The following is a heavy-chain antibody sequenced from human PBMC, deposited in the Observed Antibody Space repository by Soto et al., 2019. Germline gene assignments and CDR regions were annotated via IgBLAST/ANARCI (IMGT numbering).Heavy chain of an antibody. Sequence: QVQLVQSGAEVKKPGASVKVSCKASGYTFTSYYMHWVRQAPGQGLEWMGIINPSGGSTSYAQKFQGRVTMTRDTSTSTVYMELSSLRSEDTAVYYCARVDRQQLVSGEFDPWGQGTLVTVSS. CDR1: GYTFTSYY. V-gene: IGHV1-46*03. CDR2: INPSGGST. D-gene: IGHD6-13*01. J-gene: IGHJ5*02. CDR3: ARVDRQQLVSGEFDP.